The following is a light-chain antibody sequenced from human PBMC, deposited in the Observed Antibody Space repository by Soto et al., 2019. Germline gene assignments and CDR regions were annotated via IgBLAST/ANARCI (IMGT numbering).Light chain of an antibody. CDR1: ANDVGGHNY. CDR3: YSYAGTYTFV. CDR2: DVT. Sequence: QSALAQPRSVSGSPGQSATISCTGTANDVGGHNYVSWYQQHPGEAPKLLIYDVTERPSGVPDRFSGSKSGNTASLTISGLQPEDEADYYCYSYAGTYTFVFGTGTKVTV. J-gene: IGLJ1*01. V-gene: IGLV2-11*01.